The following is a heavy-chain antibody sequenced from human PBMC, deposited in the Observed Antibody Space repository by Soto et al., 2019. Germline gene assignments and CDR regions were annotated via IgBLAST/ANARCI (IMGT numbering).Heavy chain of an antibody. CDR2: IVVGSGNT. Sequence: SVKVSCKASGFTFTSSAMQWVRQARGQRLEWIGWIVVGSGNTNYAQKFQERVTITRDMSTSTAYMELSSLRSEDTAVYYCAASYDYSNPRYYYYYIDVWGKGTTVTVSS. V-gene: IGHV1-58*02. CDR1: GFTFTSSA. J-gene: IGHJ6*03. CDR3: AASYDYSNPRYYYYYIDV. D-gene: IGHD4-4*01.